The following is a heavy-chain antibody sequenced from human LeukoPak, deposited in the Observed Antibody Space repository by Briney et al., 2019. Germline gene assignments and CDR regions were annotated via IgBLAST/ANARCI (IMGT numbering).Heavy chain of an antibody. CDR2: INHSGST. D-gene: IGHD2-15*01. Sequence: SETLSLTCAVYGGTFSGYYWSWIRQPPGKGLEWIGEINHSGSTNYNPSLKSRVTISLDTSKNRFTLKLSSVTAADKAVYYCATIFGGSSRGVDYRGQGTLVTVSS. CDR1: GGTFSGYY. J-gene: IGHJ4*02. V-gene: IGHV4-34*08. CDR3: ATIFGGSSRGVDY.